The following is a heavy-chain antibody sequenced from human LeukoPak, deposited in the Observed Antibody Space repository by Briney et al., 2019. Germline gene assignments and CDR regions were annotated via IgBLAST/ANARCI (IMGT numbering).Heavy chain of an antibody. CDR1: GDFVSSNSAA. CDR3: ARDPGYGSETAYFDY. Sequence: PSQTLSLTCATSGDFVSSNSAAWNWIRQSPSRGLEWLGRTYYRSKWYNDYAVSVKSRLSINPDTSKNQFSLHLNSVTPDDTAVYYCARDPGYGSETAYFDYWGQGTLVTVSS. D-gene: IGHD3-10*01. V-gene: IGHV6-1*01. CDR2: TYYRSKWYN. J-gene: IGHJ4*02.